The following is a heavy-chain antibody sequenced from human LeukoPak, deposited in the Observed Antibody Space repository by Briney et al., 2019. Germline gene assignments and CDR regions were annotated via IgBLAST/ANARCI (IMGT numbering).Heavy chain of an antibody. D-gene: IGHD3-3*01. CDR2: INHSGST. V-gene: IGHV4-34*01. CDR3: ARMRYDFWSGYYGGDY. J-gene: IGHJ4*02. CDR1: GGSFSGYY. Sequence: SETLSLTCADYGGSFSGYYWSWIRQPPGKGLEWIGEINHSGSTYYNPSLKSRVTISVDTSKNQFSLKLSSVTAADTAVYYCARMRYDFWSGYYGGDYWGQGTLVTVSS.